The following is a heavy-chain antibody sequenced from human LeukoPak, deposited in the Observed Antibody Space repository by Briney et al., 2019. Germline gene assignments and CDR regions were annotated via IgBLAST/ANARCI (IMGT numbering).Heavy chain of an antibody. J-gene: IGHJ4*02. CDR2: ISSSSSYI. D-gene: IGHD2-8*02. V-gene: IGHV3-21*01. CDR3: ARDVLDLSTAAPN. CDR1: GFTFSSYA. Sequence: GGSLRLSCPASGFTFSSYAMSWVRQAPGKGLEWVSSISSSSSYIYYADSVKGRFTISRDNAKNSLYLQMNSLRAEDTAVYYCARDVLDLSTAAPNWGQGTLVTVSS.